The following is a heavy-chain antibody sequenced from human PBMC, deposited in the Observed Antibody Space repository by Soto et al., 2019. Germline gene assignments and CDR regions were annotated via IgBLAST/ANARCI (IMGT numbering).Heavy chain of an antibody. V-gene: IGHV1-69*12. J-gene: IGHJ5*02. CDR2: IIPIFGTA. Sequence: QVQLVHSGAEVKKPGSSVKVSCKASGGTFSSYAITWVRQAPGQGLEWMEGIIPIFGTANYAQKFQGRVTITADESTSTAYMKLSSLRSEDTAVYYCARDRGPSSGYYPYWFDPWGQGTLLTVSS. CDR1: GGTFSSYA. D-gene: IGHD3-22*01. CDR3: ARDRGPSSGYYPYWFDP.